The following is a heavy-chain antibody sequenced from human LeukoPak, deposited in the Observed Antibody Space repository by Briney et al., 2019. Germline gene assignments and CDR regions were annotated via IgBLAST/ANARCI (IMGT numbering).Heavy chain of an antibody. CDR3: ARGYSSSWYPPLYYYYGMDV. CDR2: IYPGDSDT. Sequence: GESLKISCKGSGYTFTTYWIAWVRQMPGKGLEWMGIIYPGDSDTRYSPSFQGQVTISADKSISTAYLQWSSLKASDIAMYYCARGYSSSWYPPLYYYYGMDVWGQGTTVTVSS. CDR1: GYTFTTYW. D-gene: IGHD6-13*01. V-gene: IGHV5-51*01. J-gene: IGHJ6*02.